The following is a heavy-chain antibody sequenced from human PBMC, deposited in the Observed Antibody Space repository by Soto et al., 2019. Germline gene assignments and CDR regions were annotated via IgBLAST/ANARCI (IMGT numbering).Heavy chain of an antibody. CDR1: GDSVSSNSAA. D-gene: IGHD2-2*01. Sequence: PSQTLSLTCAISGDSVSSNSAACNWIRQSTSSGLEWLGRTYYRSKWYNDYAVSVKSRITINPDTSKNQFSLQLNSVTPEDTAVYYCARSGCSSTSCYRYYYYGMDVWGQGTTVTVSS. CDR2: TYYRSKWYN. J-gene: IGHJ6*02. CDR3: ARSGCSSTSCYRYYYYGMDV. V-gene: IGHV6-1*01.